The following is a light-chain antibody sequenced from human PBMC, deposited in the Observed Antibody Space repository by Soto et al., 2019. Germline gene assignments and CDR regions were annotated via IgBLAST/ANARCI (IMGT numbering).Light chain of an antibody. V-gene: IGKV3-11*01. CDR1: QSVSNS. CDR3: QQRTGWPPIFT. Sequence: EIVLTQSPATLSLSPGERATLSCRATQSVSNSLAWYQQKPGQPPRLLIYDASSRATGIPARFGGSGSGTDFTLTMSSLEPEDFAVYYCQQRTGWPPIFTFGPGTKVDIK. CDR2: DAS. J-gene: IGKJ3*01.